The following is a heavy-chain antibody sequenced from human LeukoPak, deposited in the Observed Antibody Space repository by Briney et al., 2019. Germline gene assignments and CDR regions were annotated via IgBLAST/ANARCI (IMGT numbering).Heavy chain of an antibody. CDR1: GFPFSSYT. Sequence: GGSLRLSCAGSGFPFSSYTINWVRQGPRKGMEWASTISHSGATYYADSVKGRFTISRDNSKNTVFLQMNSLRAEDTALYFCARRSHASPAGYSPFFDSWGQGTLVTVSS. V-gene: IGHV3-23*01. CDR3: ARRSHASPAGYSPFFDS. D-gene: IGHD6-13*01. CDR2: ISHSGAT. J-gene: IGHJ4*02.